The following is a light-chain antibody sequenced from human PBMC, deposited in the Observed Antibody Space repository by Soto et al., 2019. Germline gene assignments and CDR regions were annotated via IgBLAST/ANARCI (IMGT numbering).Light chain of an antibody. V-gene: IGLV4-69*01. CDR2: INYDGTH. CDR1: SGYSTNA. J-gene: IGLJ3*02. CDR3: QSLGTGIQV. Sequence: QAVVTQSPSASASLGASVKLTCTLSSGYSTNAIAWHQQQSEMGPRFLMKINYDGTHSKGDGFFDRFSGSSSGAERHLSISSLQSEDEADYYCQSLGTGIQVFGGGTKLTVL.